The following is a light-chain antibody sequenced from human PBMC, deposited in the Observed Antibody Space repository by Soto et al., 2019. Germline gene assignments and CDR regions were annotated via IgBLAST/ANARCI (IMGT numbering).Light chain of an antibody. Sequence: EIVRTQAPATTSVAPGEGAILDCSASQSVSCKLAWSQQKPGQAPRLIIYGASTRATGLPARFSGSGSVTEFTLTISSLQSDDFALYYCQQYNIWPIPFGQGKRLQI. J-gene: IGKJ5*01. CDR3: QQYNIWPIP. V-gene: IGKV3-15*01. CDR1: QSVSCK. CDR2: GAS.